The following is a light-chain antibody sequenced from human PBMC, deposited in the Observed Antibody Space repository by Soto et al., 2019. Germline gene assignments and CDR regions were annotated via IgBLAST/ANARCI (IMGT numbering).Light chain of an antibody. J-gene: IGLJ3*02. V-gene: IGLV1-44*01. CDR2: RTD. Sequence: QSVLTQPPSASGTPGQRVTFSCSGSGSNIGTNTVNWYQQLPGTAPKLLIYRTDQRPAGIPDRFSGSKSGTSASLDISGLQSDDEADYYCTAWDGSLDGRVFGGGTKLTVL. CDR3: TAWDGSLDGRV. CDR1: GSNIGTNT.